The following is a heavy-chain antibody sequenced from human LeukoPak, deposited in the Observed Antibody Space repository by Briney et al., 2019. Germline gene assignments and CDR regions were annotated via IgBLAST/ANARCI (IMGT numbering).Heavy chain of an antibody. CDR2: IYYSGST. CDR3: ARGNYAILGY. J-gene: IGHJ4*02. Sequence: SETLSLTCTVSGGSISSGGYYWSWIRQHPGTGLEWIGYIYYSGSTYYNPSLKSRVTISVDTSKNQFSLKLSSVTAADTAVYYCARGNYAILGYWGQGALVTVSS. V-gene: IGHV4-31*03. CDR1: GGSISSGGYY. D-gene: IGHD3-9*01.